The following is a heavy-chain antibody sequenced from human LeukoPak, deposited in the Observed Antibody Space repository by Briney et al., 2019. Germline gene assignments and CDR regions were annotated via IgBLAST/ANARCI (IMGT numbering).Heavy chain of an antibody. V-gene: IGHV4-59*08. CDR3: ARTAGTGAAGTDFYYFDS. J-gene: IGHJ4*02. CDR1: GGSIGSYY. D-gene: IGHD6-13*01. Sequence: PSETLSLTCTVSGGSIGSYYWSWIRQPPGKGLEWIGYISCSGSTSCDPALRSRVTLSADTPKNQLFLKLNSVTAADTAVYYCARTAGTGAAGTDFYYFDSWGQGTLVTVSS. CDR2: ISCSGST.